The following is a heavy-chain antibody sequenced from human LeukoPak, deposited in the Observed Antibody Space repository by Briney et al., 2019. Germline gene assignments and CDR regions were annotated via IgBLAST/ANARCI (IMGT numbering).Heavy chain of an antibody. Sequence: SETLSLTCTVSGGSISSHYWSWIRQPPGKGLEWIGYIYYSGSTNYNPSLKSRVTISVDTSKNQFSLKLSSVTAADTAVYYCAGEISGLMVRGGNWFDPWGQGTLVTVSS. D-gene: IGHD3-10*01. V-gene: IGHV4-59*11. J-gene: IGHJ5*02. CDR1: GGSISSHY. CDR3: AGEISGLMVRGGNWFDP. CDR2: IYYSGST.